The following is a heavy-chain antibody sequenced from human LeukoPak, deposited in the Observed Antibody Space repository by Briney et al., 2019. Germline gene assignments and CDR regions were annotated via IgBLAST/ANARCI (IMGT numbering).Heavy chain of an antibody. V-gene: IGHV4-34*01. Sequence: SETLSLTCAVYGGSFSGYYWSWIRQPPGKGLEWIGEINHSGSTNYNPSLKSRVTISVDTSKNQFSLKLSSVTAADTAVYYCARLRGYDFWNGYYRTDYYYGMDVWGQGTTVTVSS. J-gene: IGHJ6*02. CDR3: ARLRGYDFWNGYYRTDYYYGMDV. CDR2: INHSGST. D-gene: IGHD3-3*01. CDR1: GGSFSGYY.